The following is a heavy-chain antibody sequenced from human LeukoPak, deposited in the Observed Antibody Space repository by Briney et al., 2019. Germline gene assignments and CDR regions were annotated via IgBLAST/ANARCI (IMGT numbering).Heavy chain of an antibody. D-gene: IGHD4-11*01. V-gene: IGHV3-33*01. CDR1: GFAFSSYG. CDR2: IWYDGSSK. CDR3: ARGEGDDNNYYLDY. J-gene: IGHJ4*02. Sequence: GGSLRLSSAASGFAFSSYGVHWVRQAPGMGLEWVTIIWYDGSSKYYADSVKGRFTISRDNSKNTLYLQMNSLRAEDTAVYYCARGEGDDNNYYLDYWGQGTLVTVSS.